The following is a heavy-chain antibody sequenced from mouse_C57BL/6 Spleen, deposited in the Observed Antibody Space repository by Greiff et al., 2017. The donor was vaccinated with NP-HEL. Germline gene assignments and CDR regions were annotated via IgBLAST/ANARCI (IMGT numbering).Heavy chain of an antibody. Sequence: QVQLQQPGTELVKPGASVKLSCKASGYTFTSYWMHWVKQRPGQGLEWIGNINPSNGGTNYNEKFKSKATLTVDKSSSTAYMHLSSLTSEDSAVDYCARNQASYGYAMDYWGQGTSVTVSS. CDR3: ARNQASYGYAMDY. CDR2: INPSNGGT. CDR1: GYTFTSYW. D-gene: IGHD1-1*01. V-gene: IGHV1-53*01. J-gene: IGHJ4*01.